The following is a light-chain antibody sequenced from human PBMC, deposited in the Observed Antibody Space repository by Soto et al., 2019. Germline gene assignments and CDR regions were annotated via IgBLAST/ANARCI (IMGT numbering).Light chain of an antibody. V-gene: IGKV1-39*01. J-gene: IGKJ2*01. CDR2: AAS. CDR3: QQSLGIPYT. CDR1: QTISTY. Sequence: DIQMTQSPSALSASVGDRVTITCRASQTISTYLNWYQQKPGKAPKLLIYAASTLQSGVPSRFSGSGSGTDFNLTISSLQPEDFATYYCQQSLGIPYTFGNGTRLEIK.